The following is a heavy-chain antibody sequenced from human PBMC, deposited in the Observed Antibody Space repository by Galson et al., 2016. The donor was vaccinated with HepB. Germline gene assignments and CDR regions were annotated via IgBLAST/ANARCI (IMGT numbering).Heavy chain of an antibody. CDR2: SHYSGST. CDR3: ARQSSDSDYFDF. CDR1: GGSISSNPYY. Sequence: ETLSLTCTVSGGSISSNPYYWGWIRQPPGKGLEWIGNSHYSGSTYYNPSLKSRVTMSVYTSKNEFSLRLTSVTAADTAVYFCARQSSDSDYFDFWGQGTLVTVSS. V-gene: IGHV4-39*01. D-gene: IGHD6-19*01. J-gene: IGHJ4*02.